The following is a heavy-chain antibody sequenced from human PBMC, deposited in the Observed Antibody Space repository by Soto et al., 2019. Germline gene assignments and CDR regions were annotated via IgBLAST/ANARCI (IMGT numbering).Heavy chain of an antibody. V-gene: IGHV4-39*01. CDR1: GGSISSSSYY. CDR3: ARLRIQLWASRDY. CDR2: IYYSGST. D-gene: IGHD5-18*01. Sequence: PSETLSLTCTVSGGSISSSSYYWGWIRQPPGKGLEWIGTIYYSGSTYYNPSLKSRVTISVDTSKNQFSLNLSSVTAADTAVYYCARLRIQLWASRDYWGQGTLVTVSS. J-gene: IGHJ4*02.